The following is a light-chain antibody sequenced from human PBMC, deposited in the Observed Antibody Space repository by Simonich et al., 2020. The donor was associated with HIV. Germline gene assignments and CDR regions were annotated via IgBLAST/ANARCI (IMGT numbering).Light chain of an antibody. CDR3: QQYNKWPT. CDR1: ESVSRY. Sequence: EIVLTQSPATLSSSPGERATLSCRASESVSRYLAWYQQKPGQAPRLLIYDASNRATGIPARFSGSGSGTDFTLTISSMQSEDFAVYYCQQYNKWPTFGGGTKVEIK. CDR2: DAS. V-gene: IGKV3-11*01. J-gene: IGKJ4*01.